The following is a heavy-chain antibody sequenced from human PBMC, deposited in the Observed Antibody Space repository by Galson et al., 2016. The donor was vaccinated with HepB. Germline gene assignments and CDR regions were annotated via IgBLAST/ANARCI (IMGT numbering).Heavy chain of an antibody. CDR2: IIPIYGTT. J-gene: IGHJ6*02. Sequence: SVKVSCKASGGTFGTYAISWVRQAPGHGLDWMGGIIPIYGTTHYPQKFQGRVTMTADESTNTAYMELSSLRSEDTAVYYCAREREGAAGYYYYGMDVWGQGTLATVSS. V-gene: IGHV1-69*13. CDR1: GGTFGTYA. D-gene: IGHD1-26*01. CDR3: AREREGAAGYYYYGMDV.